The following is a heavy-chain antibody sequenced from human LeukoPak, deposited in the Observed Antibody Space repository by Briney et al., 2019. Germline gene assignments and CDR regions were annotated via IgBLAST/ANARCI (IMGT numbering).Heavy chain of an antibody. CDR3: AKVLGYCSGGTCYSDSVY. Sequence: GGSLRLSCAASGFTFSSYAMSWVRQAPGKGLEWVSGISASGGSTYYADSVKGRLTISRDNSRNTLDLQMNSLRAEDTAVYYCAKVLGYCSGGTCYSDSVYWGQGTLVTVSS. D-gene: IGHD2-15*01. J-gene: IGHJ4*02. CDR2: ISASGGST. V-gene: IGHV3-23*01. CDR1: GFTFSSYA.